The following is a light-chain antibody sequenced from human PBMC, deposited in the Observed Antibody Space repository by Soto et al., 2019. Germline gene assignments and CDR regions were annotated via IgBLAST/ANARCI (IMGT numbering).Light chain of an antibody. CDR3: QQYGRSPFT. V-gene: IGKV3-20*01. J-gene: IGKJ3*01. CDR1: QSVSSNY. CDR2: GAS. Sequence: EIVLTQSPGTLSLSPGERATFSCRASQSVSSNYLAWYQQKPGQAPRLLIYGASSRATGIPGRFSGSGSGTDFTLTISRLEPEDFAVYYCQQYGRSPFTFGPGTKVDIK.